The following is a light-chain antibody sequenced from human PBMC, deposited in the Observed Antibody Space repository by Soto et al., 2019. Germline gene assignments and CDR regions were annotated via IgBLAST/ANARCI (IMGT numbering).Light chain of an antibody. CDR3: SSYTSSSTVL. V-gene: IGLV2-14*01. CDR1: SSDVGGYNY. J-gene: IGLJ2*01. Sequence: QSALTQPASVSGSPGQSITISCTGTSSDVGGYNYVSWYQQHPGKAPKLMIYEVSNRPSGVSNRFSGSKSGNTASLTISGLQAEDDADYYCSSYTSSSTVLFGGGTKLTV. CDR2: EVS.